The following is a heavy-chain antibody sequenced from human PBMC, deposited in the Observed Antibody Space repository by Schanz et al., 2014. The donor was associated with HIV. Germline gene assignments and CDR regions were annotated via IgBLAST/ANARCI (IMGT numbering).Heavy chain of an antibody. D-gene: IGHD3-10*01. CDR2: IKQDGGEK. V-gene: IGHV3-7*01. Sequence: VQLVESGGGVVQPGRSLRLSCAASGFTFSTYAMHWVRQAPGKGLEWVASIKQDGGEKHYVASVKGRFTISRDNVKNSLYLQMSSLRAEDTAVYYCARDSGPGSYWGQGTLVTVSS. CDR3: ARDSGPGSY. J-gene: IGHJ4*02. CDR1: GFTFSTYA.